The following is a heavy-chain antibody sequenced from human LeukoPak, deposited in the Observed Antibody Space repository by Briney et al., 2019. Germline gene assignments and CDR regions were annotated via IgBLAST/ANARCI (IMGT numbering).Heavy chain of an antibody. J-gene: IGHJ4*02. CDR3: ARVTYNGYQHFDY. D-gene: IGHD3-10*01. V-gene: IGHV4-38-2*02. CDR2: IKHRGRS. CDR1: GSSISSDYY. Sequence: PSETLSLTCSVSGSSISSDYYWGWVRQPPGKGLEWIGSIKHRGRSYYNPSLKSRVTISVDTSKNQFSLQLSSVTAADTAVYYCARVTYNGYQHFDYWGQGNLVTVS.